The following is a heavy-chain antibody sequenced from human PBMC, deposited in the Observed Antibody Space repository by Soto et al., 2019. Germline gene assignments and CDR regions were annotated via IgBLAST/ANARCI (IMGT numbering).Heavy chain of an antibody. V-gene: IGHV4-39*01. CDR3: ARRGIYGSGSFHYYYGMDV. J-gene: IGHJ6*02. D-gene: IGHD3-10*01. Sequence: PSETLSLTCTVSGGSISSSSYYWGWIRQPPGKGLEWIGSIYYSGSTYYNPSLKSRVTISVDTSENRFSLKLSSVTAADTAVYYCARRGIYGSGSFHYYYGMDVWGQGTMVTVSS. CDR1: GGSISSSSYY. CDR2: IYYSGST.